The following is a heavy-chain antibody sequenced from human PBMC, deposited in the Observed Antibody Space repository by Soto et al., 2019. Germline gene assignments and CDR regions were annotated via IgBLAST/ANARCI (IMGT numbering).Heavy chain of an antibody. CDR2: ISYDGSNK. D-gene: IGHD5-12*01. Sequence: QVQLVQSGGGVVKPGRSLRLSCAASGFTFSDYAVHWVRQAPGKGLEWVALISYDGSNKYYADSVKGRFTISRDNSKNTLYLQMNSLRAEDTAVYYCARAPGRDGYNYVDYWGQGTLVTVSS. V-gene: IGHV3-30-3*01. CDR3: ARAPGRDGYNYVDY. CDR1: GFTFSDYA. J-gene: IGHJ4*02.